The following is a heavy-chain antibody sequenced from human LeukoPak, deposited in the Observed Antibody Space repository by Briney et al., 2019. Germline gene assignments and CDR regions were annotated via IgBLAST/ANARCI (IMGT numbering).Heavy chain of an antibody. V-gene: IGHV1-18*01. CDR2: ISAYNGNT. J-gene: IGHJ4*02. D-gene: IGHD5-12*01. Sequence: ASVKVSCKASGYTFTSYGISWVRQAPGQGLEWMGWISAYNGNTNYAQKLQGRVTMTTDTSTSTAYMELRSLRSDDTAVYYCARDRHWGGYDYLFEYWGQGTLVTVSS. CDR1: GYTFTSYG. CDR3: ARDRHWGGYDYLFEY.